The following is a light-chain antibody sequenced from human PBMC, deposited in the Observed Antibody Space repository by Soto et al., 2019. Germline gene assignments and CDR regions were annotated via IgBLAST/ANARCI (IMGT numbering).Light chain of an antibody. J-gene: IGKJ5*01. CDR1: QSVRSN. CDR3: QQYDVSPIT. CDR2: DAS. Sequence: EVVMTQSPATLSVSPGERVTLSCRASQSVRSNLAWYQQKPGQAPRLVIFDASSRATGIPERFSGSGSGTDFTLTITRLEPEDFAVYYCQQYDVSPITFGLGTRLEIK. V-gene: IGKV3D-15*01.